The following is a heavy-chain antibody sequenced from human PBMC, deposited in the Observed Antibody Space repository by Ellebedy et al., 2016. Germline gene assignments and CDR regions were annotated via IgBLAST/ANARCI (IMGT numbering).Heavy chain of an antibody. CDR3: AKDITPERITMIVVVITPGHAFDI. CDR1: GFSFSSYD. Sequence: GGSLRLSCAASGFSFSSYDMSWVRQAPGKGLEWVSAISGSGGSTYYADSVKGRFTISRDNSKNTLYLQMNSLRAEDTAVYYCAKDITPERITMIVVVITPGHAFDIWGQGTMVTVSS. J-gene: IGHJ3*02. D-gene: IGHD3-22*01. V-gene: IGHV3-23*01. CDR2: ISGSGGST.